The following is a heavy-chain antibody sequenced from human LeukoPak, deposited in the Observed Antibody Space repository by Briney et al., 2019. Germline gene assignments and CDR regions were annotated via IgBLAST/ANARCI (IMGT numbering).Heavy chain of an antibody. J-gene: IGHJ4*02. D-gene: IGHD3-22*01. Sequence: PGGSLRLSCAASGFTFSSSAMTWVRQAPGRGLEWVSSLTGGSDNSEHADSVKGRFSISRDNSKNTLYLQMNSLTAEDTAVYYCARDASGFYYTSGVIEDWGRGTLVTVAS. CDR3: ARDASGFYYTSGVIED. CDR2: LTGGSDNS. V-gene: IGHV3-23*01. CDR1: GFTFSSSA.